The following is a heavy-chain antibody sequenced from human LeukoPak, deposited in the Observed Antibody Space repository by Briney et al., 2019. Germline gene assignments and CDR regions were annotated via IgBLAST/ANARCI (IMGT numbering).Heavy chain of an antibody. Sequence: GGSLRLSCAASGFTFSSYWMSWVRQAPGNGLEWVANIKQDGNEMSYVDSVKGRFTISRDDAKKSLYLQMNSLRAEDTAVYYCTRGGFYPEYWGQGTLVTVSS. CDR1: GFTFSSYW. D-gene: IGHD3-3*01. CDR3: TRGGFYPEY. J-gene: IGHJ4*02. CDR2: IKQDGNEM. V-gene: IGHV3-7*01.